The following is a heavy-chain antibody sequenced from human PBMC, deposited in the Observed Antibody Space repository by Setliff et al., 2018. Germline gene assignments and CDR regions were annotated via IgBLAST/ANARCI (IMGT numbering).Heavy chain of an antibody. V-gene: IGHV5-51*01. CDR2: IYPGDSDT. Sequence: PGESLKISCKGSGYSFTSYWIGWVRQMPGKGLEWMGIIYPGDSDTRYSPSFQGQVTISADKSISTAYLQWSSLKASDTAMYYCATCDPKTYYYDSSGYYSHDAFDIWGQGTMVTVSS. CDR1: GYSFTSYW. J-gene: IGHJ3*02. D-gene: IGHD3-22*01. CDR3: ATCDPKTYYYDSSGYYSHDAFDI.